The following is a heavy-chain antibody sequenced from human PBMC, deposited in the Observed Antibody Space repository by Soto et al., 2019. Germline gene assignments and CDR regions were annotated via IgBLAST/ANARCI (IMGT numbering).Heavy chain of an antibody. CDR3: ARERRDGYKHYFDS. J-gene: IGHJ4*02. D-gene: IGHD5-12*01. V-gene: IGHV4-59*11. Sequence: QVQLQESGPGLVKPSETLSLMCTVSGGSISSHYWSWIRQPPGKGLEWIGYIYYSGSTNYNPSVKGRVTISVDTSKNQFSLKLSSVTAADTAVYYCARERRDGYKHYFDSWGQGTLVTVSS. CDR1: GGSISSHY. CDR2: IYYSGST.